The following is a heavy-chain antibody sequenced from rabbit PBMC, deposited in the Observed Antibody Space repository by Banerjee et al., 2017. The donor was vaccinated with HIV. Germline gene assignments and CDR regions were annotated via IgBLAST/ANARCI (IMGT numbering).Heavy chain of an antibody. CDR3: ARDYSSGGYGLTRLDL. J-gene: IGHJ3*01. CDR2: IYTSSGST. CDR1: GIDFSSSYY. D-gene: IGHD4-1*01. V-gene: IGHV1S43*01. Sequence: QQQLEESGGGLVKPGGTLTLTCKASGIDFSSSYYMCWVRQAPGKGLELIACIYTSSGSTWYASWVNGRFTISKTSSTTVTLQMTSLTVADTATYFCARDYSSGGYGLTRLDLWGPGTLVT.